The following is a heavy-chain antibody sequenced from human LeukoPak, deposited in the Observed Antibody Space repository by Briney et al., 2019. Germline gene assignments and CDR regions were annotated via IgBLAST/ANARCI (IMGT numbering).Heavy chain of an antibody. CDR3: AKDLAPYDSSGYYSEY. CDR1: GFTFSSYA. V-gene: IGHV3-23*01. Sequence: GGSLRLSCAASGFTFSSYAMSWVRQAPGKGLEWVSAISGSGGSTYYADSVKGRFTISRDNSKNTLYLQMNSLRAEDTAVYYCAKDLAPYDSSGYYSEYWGQGTLVTVSS. D-gene: IGHD3-22*01. J-gene: IGHJ4*02. CDR2: ISGSGGST.